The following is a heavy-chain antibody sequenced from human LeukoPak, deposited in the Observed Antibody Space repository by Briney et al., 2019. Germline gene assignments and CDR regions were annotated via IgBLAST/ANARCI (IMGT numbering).Heavy chain of an antibody. CDR1: GFTFSDYG. Sequence: GRSLRLSCAASGFTFSDYGMHWVRQAPGKGLEWVAVIWYDGSEKYYLDSVKGRFTISRDNSENTLYLQMNSLRAEDTAVYYCASAYSSPDYWGQGTLVTVSS. V-gene: IGHV3-33*01. CDR3: ASAYSSPDY. D-gene: IGHD6-13*01. CDR2: IWYDGSEK. J-gene: IGHJ4*02.